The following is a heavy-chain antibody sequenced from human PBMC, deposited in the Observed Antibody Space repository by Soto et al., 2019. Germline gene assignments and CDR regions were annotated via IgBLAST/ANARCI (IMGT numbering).Heavy chain of an antibody. J-gene: IGHJ4*02. Sequence: EVQLVESGGGLVKPGGSLRLSCAASGFIFSSYSMNWVRQAPGKGLEWVSSISPRSDYIYFADSMRGRFTISRDNAQNPLYLQMNNLRAEDTAVYLCVRVSGTLERYSDLGYWGQGTLVCVSS. D-gene: IGHD3-10*01. CDR1: GFIFSSYS. CDR2: ISPRSDYI. V-gene: IGHV3-21*06. CDR3: VRVSGTLERYSDLGY.